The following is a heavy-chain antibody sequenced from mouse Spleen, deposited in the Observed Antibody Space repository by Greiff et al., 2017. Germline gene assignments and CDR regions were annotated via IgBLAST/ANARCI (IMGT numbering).Heavy chain of an antibody. CDR2: IDPETGGT. CDR3: TKGLLRRYFDY. J-gene: IGHJ2*01. Sequence: QVQLQQSGAELVRPGASVTLSCKASGYTFTDYEMHWVKQTPVHGLEWIGAIDPETGGTAYNQKFKGKAILTADKSSSTAYMELRSLTSEDSAVYYCTKGLLRRYFDYWGQGTTLTVSS. D-gene: IGHD1-1*01. V-gene: IGHV1-15*01. CDR1: GYTFTDYE.